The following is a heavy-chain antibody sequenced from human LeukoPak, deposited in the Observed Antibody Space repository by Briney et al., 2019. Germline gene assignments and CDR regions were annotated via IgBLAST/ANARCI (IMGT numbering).Heavy chain of an antibody. J-gene: IGHJ5*02. CDR2: ISASGGST. V-gene: IGHV3-23*01. D-gene: IGHD2-15*01. Sequence: PGGSLRLSCAASGFTFSSYAMSWVRQAPGKGLEWVSLISASGGSTYYADSMQGRFTVSRDNSKNTLYLQIDSLRAEDTAVYYCAKDLPLGYWPRTPLVLNYFDPWGQGTLVTVFS. CDR1: GFTFSSYA. CDR3: AKDLPLGYWPRTPLVLNYFDP.